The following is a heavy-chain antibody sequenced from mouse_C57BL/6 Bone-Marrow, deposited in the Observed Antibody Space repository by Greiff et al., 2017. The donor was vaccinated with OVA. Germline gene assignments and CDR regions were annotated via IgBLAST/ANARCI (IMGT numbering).Heavy chain of an antibody. V-gene: IGHV14-2*01. CDR1: GSNIKDYY. CDR2: FEREDGET. Sequence: VTLNVSGAELVKPGASVKLSCTASGSNIKDYYMPWVKQRTEQGLEWIGRFEREDGETKYAPKFQGKATISADTSSNTAYLLRSSLTSEDTAGYDSARVYYDFYWYFGVWGTGTTVTVAS. J-gene: IGHJ1*03. D-gene: IGHD2-4*01. CDR3: ARVYYDFYWYFGV.